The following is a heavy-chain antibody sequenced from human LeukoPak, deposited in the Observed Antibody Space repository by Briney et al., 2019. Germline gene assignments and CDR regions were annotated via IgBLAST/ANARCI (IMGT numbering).Heavy chain of an antibody. J-gene: IGHJ3*02. CDR3: AIQVVNDAFDI. CDR2: IYYSGST. CDR1: GFTYISYW. V-gene: IGHV4-59*08. Sequence: GSLRLSCAASGFTYISYWMSWVRQAPGKGLEWIGYIYYSGSTNYNPSLKSRVTISVDTSKNQFSLKLSSVTAADTAVYYCAIQVVNDAFDIWGQGTMVTVSS. D-gene: IGHD2-2*01.